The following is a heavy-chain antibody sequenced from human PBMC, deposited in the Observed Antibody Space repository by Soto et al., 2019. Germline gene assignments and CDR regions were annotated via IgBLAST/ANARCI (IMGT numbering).Heavy chain of an antibody. J-gene: IGHJ4*02. V-gene: IGHV4-30-2*01. CDR2: IFNSGST. Sequence: SETLSLTCAVSGGSISSGGYSWSWIRQPPGKGLEWIGYIFNSGSTYYNPSLKSRVTISVDRSKNQFSLKLSSVTAADTAVYYCAREHPTLPYFDYWGQGTLVTVSS. CDR1: GGSISSGGYS. D-gene: IGHD3-10*01. CDR3: AREHPTLPYFDY.